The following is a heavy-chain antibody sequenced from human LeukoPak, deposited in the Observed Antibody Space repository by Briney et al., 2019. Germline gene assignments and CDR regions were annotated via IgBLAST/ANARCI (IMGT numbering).Heavy chain of an antibody. J-gene: IGHJ4*02. D-gene: IGHD6-13*01. V-gene: IGHV3-11*01. CDR1: GFTFSDYY. CDR3: ARASSSWYYFDY. CDR2: ISSSGSTI. Sequence: GGPLRLSCAASGFTFSDYYMRWIRQAPGKGLEGVSYISSSGSTIYYADSVKGRFTISRDNAKNSLYLQMNSLRAEDTAVYYCARASSSWYYFDYWGQGPLVTVSS.